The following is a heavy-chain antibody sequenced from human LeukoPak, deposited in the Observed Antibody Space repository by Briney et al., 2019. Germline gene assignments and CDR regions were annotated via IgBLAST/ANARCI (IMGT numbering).Heavy chain of an antibody. CDR2: MNPNSGNT. CDR3: ARGRGYYDFWSGYLRRGYYYMDV. Sequence: ASVKVSCKASGYTFTGYYMHWVRQATGQGLEWMGWMNPNSGNTGYAQKFQGRVTMTRNTSISTAYMELSSLRSEDTAVYYCARGRGYYDFWSGYLRRGYYYMDVWGKGTTVTVSS. V-gene: IGHV1-8*02. J-gene: IGHJ6*03. D-gene: IGHD3-3*01. CDR1: GYTFTGYY.